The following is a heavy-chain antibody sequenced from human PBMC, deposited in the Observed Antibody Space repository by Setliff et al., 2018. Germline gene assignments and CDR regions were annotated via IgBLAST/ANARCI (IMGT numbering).Heavy chain of an antibody. CDR1: GGSFSGFY. V-gene: IGHV4-34*01. Sequence: SETLSLTCAVYGGSFSGFYWPWIRQSPGKGLEWIGEINHSGGIDYNPSLKSRVTISVDTSKNQFSLKLVSVTAADTAVYYCATMRNYYETGNYYSSRWFDPWGQGTLVTVSS. J-gene: IGHJ5*02. CDR2: INHSGGI. D-gene: IGHD3-22*01. CDR3: ATMRNYYETGNYYSSRWFDP.